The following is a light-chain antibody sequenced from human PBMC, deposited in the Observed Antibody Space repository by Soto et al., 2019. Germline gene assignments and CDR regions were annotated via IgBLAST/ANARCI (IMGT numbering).Light chain of an antibody. Sequence: EIVLTQSPGSLSLSPGERATLSCRASQSVSSRFFAWYQQKPGQAPRLLIFGASVRATGIPDRISGSGSGTDFTLTISRLEPEDFAVYYCHQYDSSLTFGQGTKVEI. V-gene: IGKV3-20*01. CDR1: QSVSSRF. CDR2: GAS. CDR3: HQYDSSLT. J-gene: IGKJ1*01.